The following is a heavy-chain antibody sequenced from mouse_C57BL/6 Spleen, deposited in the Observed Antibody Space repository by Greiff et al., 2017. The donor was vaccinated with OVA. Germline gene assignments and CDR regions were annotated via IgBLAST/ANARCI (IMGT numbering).Heavy chain of an antibody. CDR1: GYTFTEYT. D-gene: IGHD2-2*01. CDR2: FYPGSGSI. CDR3: ARHGMVTTRGDWYFDV. Sequence: QVQLKESGAELVKPGASVKLSCKASGYTFTEYTIHWVKQRSGQGLEWLGWFYPGSGSITYNEKFKDKATLTADKSSSTVSMGLSRLTSEDSAVYFCARHGMVTTRGDWYFDVWGTGTTVTVSS. V-gene: IGHV1-62-2*01. J-gene: IGHJ1*03.